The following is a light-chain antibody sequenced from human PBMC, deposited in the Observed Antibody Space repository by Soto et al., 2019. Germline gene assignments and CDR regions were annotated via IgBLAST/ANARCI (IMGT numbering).Light chain of an antibody. V-gene: IGLV2-14*01. Sequence: QSVLAQPASVSGSPGQSITISRTGSSTDVGGNKYVSWYQQHPGKAPKLIIYEVSYRPSGVSNRFSGSKSGNTASLTISGLRAEDEADYYCSSYSTGSTLVAFGSGTKVTVL. CDR2: EVS. CDR3: SSYSTGSTLVA. J-gene: IGLJ1*01. CDR1: STDVGGNKY.